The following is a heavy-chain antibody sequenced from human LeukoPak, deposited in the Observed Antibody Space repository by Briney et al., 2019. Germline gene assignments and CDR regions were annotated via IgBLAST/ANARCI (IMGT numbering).Heavy chain of an antibody. CDR3: ARDRGSSGWFR. J-gene: IGHJ4*02. Sequence: GGSLRLSCAASGFTFSSYWMNWVRQAPGKGLEWVANIKQDGSEEYYVDSVKGRFTISRDNAKKSLYPQMNSLRAEDTAMYYCARDRGSSGWFRWGQGTLVTVSS. D-gene: IGHD6-19*01. V-gene: IGHV3-7*05. CDR1: GFTFSSYW. CDR2: IKQDGSEE.